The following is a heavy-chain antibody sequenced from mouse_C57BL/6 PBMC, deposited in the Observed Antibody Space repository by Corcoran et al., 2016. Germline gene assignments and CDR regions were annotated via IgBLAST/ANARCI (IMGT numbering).Heavy chain of an antibody. CDR1: GYTFTDYY. CDR3: ARCYYGSSYGWFAY. J-gene: IGHJ3*01. CDR2: INPNNGGT. Sequence: EVQLQQSGPELVKPGASVKISCKASGYTFTDYYMNWVKQSHGKSLEWIGDINPNNGGTSYNQKFKGKATLTVDKSSSTAYMELRSLTSEDSAVYYCARCYYGSSYGWFAYWGQGTLVTVSA. V-gene: IGHV1-26*01. D-gene: IGHD1-1*01.